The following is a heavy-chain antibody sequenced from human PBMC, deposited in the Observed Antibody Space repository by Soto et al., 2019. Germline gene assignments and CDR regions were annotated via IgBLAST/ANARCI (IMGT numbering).Heavy chain of an antibody. CDR1: GFTFSSYS. CDR3: ARTTVTIVGGPD. CDR2: ISSSSSYI. Sequence: PGGSLRLSCAASGFTFSSYSMNWVRQAPGKGLEWVSSISSSSSYIYYADSVKGRFTISRDNAKNSPYLQMNSLRAEDTAVYYCARTTVTIVGGPDWGQGTLVTVSS. V-gene: IGHV3-21*01. J-gene: IGHJ4*02. D-gene: IGHD4-17*01.